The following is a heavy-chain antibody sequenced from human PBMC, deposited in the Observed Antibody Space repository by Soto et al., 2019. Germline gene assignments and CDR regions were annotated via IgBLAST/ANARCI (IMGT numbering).Heavy chain of an antibody. V-gene: IGHV3-74*01. CDR1: GFTFSSYW. J-gene: IGHJ4*02. CDR3: ASSLLTPFDY. D-gene: IGHD7-27*01. Sequence: GGSLRLSCAASGFTFSSYWMHWVRQAPGKRLCVSRINSDGSSTFYADSVQGRFTISRDNAKNTLYLQMNSLRAEDTALYYCASSLLTPFDYWGQGTLVTVSS. CDR2: INSDGSST.